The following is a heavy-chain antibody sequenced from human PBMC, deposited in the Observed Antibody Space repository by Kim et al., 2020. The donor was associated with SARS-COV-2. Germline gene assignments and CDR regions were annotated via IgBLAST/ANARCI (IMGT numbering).Heavy chain of an antibody. D-gene: IGHD3-3*01. CDR3: ARGYYDYWSGYYKGGMDL. V-gene: IGHV1-18*01. CDR1: GYTFTSYG. Sequence: ASVKVSCKASGYTFTSYGISWVRQAPGQGLEWMGWISAYNGNTNYAQKLQSRVTMTTDTSTSTDYMELWSLRPDDTAVYYCARGYYDYWSGYYKGGMDLWGQGTKVTVSS. CDR2: ISAYNGNT. J-gene: IGHJ6*02.